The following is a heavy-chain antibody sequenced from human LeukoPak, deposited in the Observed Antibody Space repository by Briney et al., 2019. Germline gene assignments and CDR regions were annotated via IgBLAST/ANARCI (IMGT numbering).Heavy chain of an antibody. V-gene: IGHV3-64D*06. J-gene: IGHJ6*02. CDR1: GFTFNNYA. CDR2: THGNGGNT. D-gene: IGHD5-24*01. CDR3: VRDNYGMDV. Sequence: GGSLRLSCSAPGFTFNNYAMYWVRQAPGKELEYVSITHGNGGNTDYAESVKGRFTISRDYSKNTLYLQLSSLRIEDTAVYYCVRDNYGMDVWGQGTTVTVSS.